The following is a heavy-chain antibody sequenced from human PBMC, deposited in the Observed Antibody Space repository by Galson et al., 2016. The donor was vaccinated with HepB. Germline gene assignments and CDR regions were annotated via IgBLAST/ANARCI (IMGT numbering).Heavy chain of an antibody. CDR2: ILHDGSNK. J-gene: IGHJ2*01. D-gene: IGHD6-25*01. CDR3: ARDFLGGPGYFDL. Sequence: SLRLPCAASGFTFSTYGMHWVRQVPGKGLEWVAIILHDGSNKYYADSVKGRFTISRHNSKNTLDLQMNSLRAEDTAVYSCARDFLGGPGYFDLWGRGTLVTVSS. CDR1: GFTFSTYG. V-gene: IGHV3-33*05.